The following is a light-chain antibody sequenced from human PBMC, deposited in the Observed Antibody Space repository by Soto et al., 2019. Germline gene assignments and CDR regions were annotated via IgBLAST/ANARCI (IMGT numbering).Light chain of an antibody. CDR3: QQSNNWPYT. J-gene: IGKJ2*01. CDR1: QTVRDN. Sequence: EIVMTHSPATLSVFQGDRATLSCRASQTVRDNLAWYQQKPGQAPRLLIYGASTRATGIPARFSGSGSGTEFTLTIDSLQSEDFALYFCQQSNNWPYTFGQGTKLEIK. CDR2: GAS. V-gene: IGKV3-15*01.